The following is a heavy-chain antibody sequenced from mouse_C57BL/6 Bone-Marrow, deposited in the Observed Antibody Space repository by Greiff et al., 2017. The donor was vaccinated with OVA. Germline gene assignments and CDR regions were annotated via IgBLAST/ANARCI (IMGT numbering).Heavy chain of an antibody. D-gene: IGHD6-1*01. CDR1: GFTFSSYG. Sequence: EVMLVESGGDLVKPGGSLKLSCAASGFTFSSYGMSWVRQTPDKRLEWVATISSGGSYTYYPDSVKGRFTISRDNAKNTLYLHIRSLKSVDTAMYYCARHVCGVLFAYWGQGTLVTVSA. V-gene: IGHV5-6*01. CDR3: ARHVCGVLFAY. CDR2: ISSGGSYT. J-gene: IGHJ3*01.